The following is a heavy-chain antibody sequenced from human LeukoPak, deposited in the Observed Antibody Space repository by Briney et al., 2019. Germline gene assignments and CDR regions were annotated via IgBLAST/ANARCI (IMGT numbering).Heavy chain of an antibody. J-gene: IGHJ6*03. CDR2: ISSSGSTI. CDR3: ARARRYCSGGSCQINHAHYYYYYYMDV. D-gene: IGHD2-15*01. CDR1: GSTFSSYE. V-gene: IGHV3-48*03. Sequence: PGGSLRLSCAASGSTFSSYEMNWVRQAPGKGLEWVSYISSSGSTIYYADSVKGRFTISRDNAKNSLYLQMNSLRAEDTAVYYCARARRYCSGGSCQINHAHYYYYYYMDVWGKGTTVTVSS.